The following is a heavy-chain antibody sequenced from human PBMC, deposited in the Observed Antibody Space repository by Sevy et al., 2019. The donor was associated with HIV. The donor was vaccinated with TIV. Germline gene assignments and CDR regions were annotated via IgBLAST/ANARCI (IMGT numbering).Heavy chain of an antibody. J-gene: IGHJ1*01. Sequence: ASVKVSCKASGGTFSSYAISWVRQAPGQGLEWMEGIIPIFSTANYAQKFQGRVTITADKSTSTAYMELSSLRCEDTAVYYCASLYDYYRSGSYYIEYFQHWGQGTLVTVSS. D-gene: IGHD3-10*01. CDR3: ASLYDYYRSGSYYIEYFQH. CDR1: GGTFSSYA. V-gene: IGHV1-69*06. CDR2: IIPIFSTA.